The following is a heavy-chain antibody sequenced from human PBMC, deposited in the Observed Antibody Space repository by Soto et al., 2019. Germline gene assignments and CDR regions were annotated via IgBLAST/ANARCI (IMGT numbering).Heavy chain of an antibody. D-gene: IGHD2-2*03. CDR3: SRGSFGYYGP. V-gene: IGHV3-49*03. CDR1: GFTFGDYA. J-gene: IGHJ5*02. CDR2: IRNTPYGGTT. Sequence: SLRLSCTTSGFTFGDYAMSWSRQAPGKGLEWVGFIRNTPYGGTTDYAASVRGRFTNSRDDSASKAYLQMNSLKTEDSGLYYCSRGSFGYYGPWGPGTLVTVSS.